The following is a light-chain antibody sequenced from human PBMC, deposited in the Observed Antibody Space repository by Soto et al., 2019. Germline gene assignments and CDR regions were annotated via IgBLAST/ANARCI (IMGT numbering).Light chain of an antibody. J-gene: IGKJ2*03. CDR1: QRLHGS. V-gene: IGKV3-15*01. CDR3: QQSVSTPIYS. Sequence: EIVMTQSPATLSVSPGERVTLSCRASQRLHGSLLWFQKKSGQPPRLLIYGATARVAGVPVRFSGSGSGTHFTLTITSLQPEDVGTYFCQQSVSTPIYSFGQGTKVDNK. CDR2: GAT.